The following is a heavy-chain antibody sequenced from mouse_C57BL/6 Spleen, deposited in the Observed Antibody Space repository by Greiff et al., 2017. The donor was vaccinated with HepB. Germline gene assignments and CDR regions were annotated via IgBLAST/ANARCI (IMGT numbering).Heavy chain of an antibody. V-gene: IGHV5-17*01. D-gene: IGHD1-3*01. Sequence: EVQLQESGGGLVKPGGSLKLSCAASGFTFSDYGMHWVRQAPEKGLEWVAYISSGSSTIYYADTVKGRFTISRDNAKNTLFLQMTSLRSEDTAMYYCAREWVYAMDYWGQGTSVTVSS. CDR3: AREWVYAMDY. J-gene: IGHJ4*01. CDR2: ISSGSSTI. CDR1: GFTFSDYG.